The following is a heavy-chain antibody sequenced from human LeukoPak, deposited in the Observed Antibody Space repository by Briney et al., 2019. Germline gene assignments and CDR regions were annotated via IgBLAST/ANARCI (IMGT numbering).Heavy chain of an antibody. CDR2: ITPMFATP. Sequence: GSSVKVSCKASGGTFSSYAINWVRQAPGQGLEWVGGITPMFATPMYAQRFQGRVTLTADKSTDTVYMELRSLRSEDTAVFFCAREENLGTYSAYDIWGQGTMVTVSS. V-gene: IGHV1-69*06. CDR1: GGTFSSYA. D-gene: IGHD1-7*01. CDR3: AREENLGTYSAYDI. J-gene: IGHJ3*02.